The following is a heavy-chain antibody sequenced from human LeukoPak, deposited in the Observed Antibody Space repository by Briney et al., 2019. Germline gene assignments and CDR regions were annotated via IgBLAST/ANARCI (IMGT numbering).Heavy chain of an antibody. CDR3: ARAKAARLTVYYYYYMDV. J-gene: IGHJ6*03. CDR1: GYTFTSYD. Sequence: GASVKVSCKASGYTFTSYDINWVRQATGQGLEWMGWMNPNSGNTGYAQKFQGRVTMTRNTSISTAYMELSSLRSEDTAVYYCARAKAARLTVYYYYYMDVWGKGTTVTVSS. V-gene: IGHV1-8*01. CDR2: MNPNSGNT. D-gene: IGHD6-6*01.